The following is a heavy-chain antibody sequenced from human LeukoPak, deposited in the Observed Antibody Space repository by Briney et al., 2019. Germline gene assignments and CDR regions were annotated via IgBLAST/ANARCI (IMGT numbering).Heavy chain of an antibody. CDR3: ARVHTYYYGSGSYYNPLYDGMDV. J-gene: IGHJ6*02. V-gene: IGHV3-48*04. CDR2: ISSSSSTI. Sequence: GGSLRLSCAASGFTFSSYSMNWVRQAPGKGLEWVSYISSSSSTIYYADSVKGRFTISGDNAKNSLYLQMNSLRAEDTAVYYCARVHTYYYGSGSYYNPLYDGMDVWGQGTTVTVSS. D-gene: IGHD3-10*01. CDR1: GFTFSSYS.